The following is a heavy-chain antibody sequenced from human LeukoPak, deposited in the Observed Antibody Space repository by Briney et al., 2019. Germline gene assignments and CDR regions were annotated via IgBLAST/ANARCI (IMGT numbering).Heavy chain of an antibody. CDR2: ISSSSSYI. Sequence: KPAGSLRLSCAASGFTFSSYSMNWVRQAPGKELEWVSSISSSSSYIYYADSVEGRFTISRDNAKNSLYLQMNSLRAEDTAVYYCARAPLWDGDYYFDYWGQGTLVTVSS. CDR3: ARAPLWDGDYYFDY. J-gene: IGHJ4*02. D-gene: IGHD4-17*01. CDR1: GFTFSSYS. V-gene: IGHV3-21*01.